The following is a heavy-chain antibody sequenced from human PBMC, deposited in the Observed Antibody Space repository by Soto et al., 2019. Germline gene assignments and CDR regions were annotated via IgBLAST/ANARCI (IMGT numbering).Heavy chain of an antibody. CDR3: ARDQRGRVFIVDTAMVSYYYGMDV. V-gene: IGHV3-66*01. D-gene: IGHD5-18*01. Sequence: EVQLVESGGGLVQPGGSLRLSCAASGFTVSSNYMSWVRQAPGKGLEWVSVIYSGGSTYYADSVKGRFTISRDNSKNTLYLQMNSLRAEDTAVYYCARDQRGRVFIVDTAMVSYYYGMDVWGQGTTVTVSS. CDR2: IYSGGST. J-gene: IGHJ6*02. CDR1: GFTVSSNY.